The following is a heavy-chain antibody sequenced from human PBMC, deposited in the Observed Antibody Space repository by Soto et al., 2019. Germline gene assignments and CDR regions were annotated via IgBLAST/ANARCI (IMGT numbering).Heavy chain of an antibody. CDR2: ISSGSSDT. J-gene: IGHJ4*02. CDR1: GFTFSRVS. V-gene: IGHV3-21*01. CDR3: ARVAY. Sequence: GGSLRLSCEASGFTFSRVSMTWVRQVPGKGLEWVASISSGSSDTWYADSVKGRFIISRDNAQNSLFLQMNTLRPEDTAMYYCARVAYWGPGTQVTVSS.